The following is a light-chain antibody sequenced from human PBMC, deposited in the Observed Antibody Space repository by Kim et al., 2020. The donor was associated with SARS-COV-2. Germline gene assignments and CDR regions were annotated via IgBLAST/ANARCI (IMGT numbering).Light chain of an antibody. J-gene: IGLJ2*01. CDR3: GAWDSSLDALV. V-gene: IGLV1-51*01. CDR2: DNN. CDR1: GSNIGNNY. Sequence: GQKVTIAGAGSGSNIGNNYVSWYQQLPGTAPKLLIYDNNERPSGIPDRFSGSKSGTSATLGITGLQTGDEADYYCGAWDSSLDALVFGGGTQLTVL.